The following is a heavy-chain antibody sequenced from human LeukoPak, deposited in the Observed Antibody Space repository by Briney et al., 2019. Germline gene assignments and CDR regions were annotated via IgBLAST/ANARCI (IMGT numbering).Heavy chain of an antibody. D-gene: IGHD6-6*01. CDR2: INSDGSST. CDR3: ARALGRALELVGGGDY. V-gene: IGHV3-74*01. J-gene: IGHJ4*02. Sequence: GGSLRLSCAASGFTFSSYWMHWVRQAPGKGLVWVSRINSDGSSTSYADSVKGRFTISSDNAKNTLYLQMNSLRAEDTAVYYCARALGRALELVGGGDYWGQGTLVTVSS. CDR1: GFTFSSYW.